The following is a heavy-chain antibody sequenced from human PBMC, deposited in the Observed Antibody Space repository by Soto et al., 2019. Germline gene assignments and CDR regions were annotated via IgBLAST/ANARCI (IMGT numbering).Heavy chain of an antibody. V-gene: IGHV1-3*01. CDR2: INAGNGNT. CDR3: ARDSTGYSSSWLYYYYYCMDV. D-gene: IGHD6-13*01. CDR1: GFTFTISA. Sequence: GASVKVSCKASGFTFTISAVHWVRQARGQRLEWIGWINAGNGNTNYSQTFQGRVTITRDTSASTAYMELSSLRSEDTAVYYCARDSTGYSSSWLYYYYYCMDVWGKGTTVTVSS. J-gene: IGHJ6*03.